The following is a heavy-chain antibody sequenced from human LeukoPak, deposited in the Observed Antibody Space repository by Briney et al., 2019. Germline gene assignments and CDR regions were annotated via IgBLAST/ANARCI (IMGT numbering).Heavy chain of an antibody. D-gene: IGHD3-22*01. Sequence: VSVKVSCKVSGYTLTELSMHWVRQAPGKGLEWMGGFDPEDGETIYAQKFQGRVTMTEDASTDTAYMELSSLRSEDTAVYYCATLGSSGPYEAFDYWGQGTLVTVSS. J-gene: IGHJ4*02. CDR2: FDPEDGET. CDR3: ATLGSSGPYEAFDY. CDR1: GYTLTELS. V-gene: IGHV1-24*01.